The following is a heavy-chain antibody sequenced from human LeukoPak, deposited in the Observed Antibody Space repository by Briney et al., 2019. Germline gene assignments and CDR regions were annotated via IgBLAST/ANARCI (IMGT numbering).Heavy chain of an antibody. CDR3: AREAYCSGGSCYRSKLNALDWYFDL. D-gene: IGHD2-15*01. Sequence: GGSLRLSCAASGFTVSSNYMSWVRQAPGKGLEWVSVIYSGGSTYYADSVKGRFTISRDNSKNTLYLQMNSLRAEDTAVYYCAREAYCSGGSCYRSKLNALDWYFDLWGRGTLVTVSS. J-gene: IGHJ2*01. V-gene: IGHV3-53*01. CDR2: IYSGGST. CDR1: GFTVSSNY.